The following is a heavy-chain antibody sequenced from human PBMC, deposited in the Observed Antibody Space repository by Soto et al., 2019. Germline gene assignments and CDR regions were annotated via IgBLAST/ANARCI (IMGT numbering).Heavy chain of an antibody. J-gene: IGHJ4*02. Sequence: SSETLSLTCTVSGGSISSYYWSWIRQPPGKGLEWIGYIYYSGSTYYNPSLKSRVTISVDTSKNQFSLKLSSVTAADTAVYYCARDQNGSPHFDYWGQGTLVTVSS. CDR1: GGSISSYY. CDR2: IYYSGST. D-gene: IGHD1-26*01. V-gene: IGHV4-59*01. CDR3: ARDQNGSPHFDY.